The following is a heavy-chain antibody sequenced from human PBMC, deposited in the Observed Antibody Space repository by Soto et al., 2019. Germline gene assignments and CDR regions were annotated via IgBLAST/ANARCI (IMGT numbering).Heavy chain of an antibody. V-gene: IGHV3-33*01. J-gene: IGHJ6*02. D-gene: IGHD3-10*01. CDR3: ARNYIVRGVHFPPDV. Sequence: QVQLVESGGGVVQPGRSLRLSCAASGFTFSSYGMHWVRQAPGKGLEWVAVIWYDGSNKYYADSVKGRFTISRDNSKNTLYLQMNSLRAEDTAVYYCARNYIVRGVHFPPDVWGQGTTVTVSS. CDR2: IWYDGSNK. CDR1: GFTFSSYG.